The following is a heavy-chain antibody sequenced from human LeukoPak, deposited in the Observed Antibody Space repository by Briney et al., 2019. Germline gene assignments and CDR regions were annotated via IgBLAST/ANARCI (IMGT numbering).Heavy chain of an antibody. V-gene: IGHV4-59*01. Sequence: KTSETLSLTCTVSGGSISSYYWSWIRQPPGKGLEWIGYIHYSGSTNYNPSLKSRVTISVDTSKNQFSLKLSSVTAADTAVYYCARGYFSSWYINWFDPWGQGTLVTVSS. CDR1: GGSISSYY. CDR3: ARGYFSSWYINWFDP. CDR2: IHYSGST. J-gene: IGHJ5*02. D-gene: IGHD6-13*01.